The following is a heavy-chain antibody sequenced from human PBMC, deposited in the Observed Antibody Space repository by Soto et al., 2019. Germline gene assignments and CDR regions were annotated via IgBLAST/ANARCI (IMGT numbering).Heavy chain of an antibody. CDR2: IYYSGST. D-gene: IGHD3-3*01. Sequence: PSETLSLTCTVSGGSISISSYYWGWIRQPPGKGLEWIGSIYYSGSTYYNPSLKSRVTISVDTSKNQFSLKLSSVTAADTAVYYCARRSPSVRFLEWLLYFRGNYYYYYMDVWGKGTTVTVSS. J-gene: IGHJ6*03. V-gene: IGHV4-39*01. CDR3: ARRSPSVRFLEWLLYFRGNYYYYYMDV. CDR1: GGSISISSYY.